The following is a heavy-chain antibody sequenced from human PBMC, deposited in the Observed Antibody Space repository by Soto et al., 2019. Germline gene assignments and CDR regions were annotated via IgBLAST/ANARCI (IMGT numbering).Heavy chain of an antibody. CDR3: ARQIHYDFWSGSRGVWFDP. J-gene: IGHJ5*02. D-gene: IGHD3-3*01. V-gene: IGHV5-51*01. CDR2: IYPSDSDT. CDR1: GYSFTSYW. Sequence: GESLKISCKGSGYSFTSYWIGWVRQMPGKGLEWMGIIYPSDSDTRYSPSFQGQVTISADKSISTAYLQWSSLKASDTAMYYCARQIHYDFWSGSRGVWFDPWGQGTLVTVS.